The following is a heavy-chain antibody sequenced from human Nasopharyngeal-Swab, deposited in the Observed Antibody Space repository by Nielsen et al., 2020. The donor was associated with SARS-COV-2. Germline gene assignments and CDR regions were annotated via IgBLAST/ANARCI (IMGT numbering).Heavy chain of an antibody. J-gene: IGHJ6*03. CDR1: GYTFTNYA. CDR2: INTNTGNP. CDR3: ARSPYYYYMDV. Sequence: ASVKVSCKASGYTFTNYAMNWVRRAPGQGLEWMGWINTNTGNPTYAQGFTGRFVFSLDTPVSTAYLQISSLKAEDTAVYYCARSPYYYYMDVWGKGTTGTVSS. V-gene: IGHV7-4-1*02.